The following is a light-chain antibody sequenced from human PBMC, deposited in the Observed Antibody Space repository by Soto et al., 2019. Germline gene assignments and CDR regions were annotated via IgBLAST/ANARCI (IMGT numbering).Light chain of an antibody. CDR2: EVS. V-gene: IGLV2-14*01. CDR3: SSFRSGGTFV. Sequence: ALTQPASVSGSPGQSIAISCTGTSSDIGGYNYVSWFQQHPGRAPRVLISEVSNRPSGVSHRFSGSKAGITASLTISGLQAEDEADYYCSSFRSGGTFVFGTGTKVTVL. CDR1: SSDIGGYNY. J-gene: IGLJ1*01.